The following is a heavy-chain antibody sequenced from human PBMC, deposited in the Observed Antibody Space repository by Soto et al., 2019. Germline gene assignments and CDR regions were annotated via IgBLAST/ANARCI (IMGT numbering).Heavy chain of an antibody. CDR3: VYSSNALGMDV. V-gene: IGHV1-2*02. J-gene: IGHJ6*02. CDR1: GYSFTGYY. CDR2: INPNSGGT. D-gene: IGHD6-13*01. Sequence: XSVKVSWNASGYSFTGYYMHWLRQAPGQGLEWMGWINPNSGGTNYAQKFQGRVTMTRDTSISTAYMELSSLRSDDTAVYYCVYSSNALGMDVSGQGTTFTVSS.